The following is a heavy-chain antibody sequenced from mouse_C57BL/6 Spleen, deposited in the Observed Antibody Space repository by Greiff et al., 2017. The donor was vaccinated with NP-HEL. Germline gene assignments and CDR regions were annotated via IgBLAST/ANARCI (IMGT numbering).Heavy chain of an antibody. CDR2: IYPGDGDT. Sequence: QVQLQQSGAELVKPGASVKISCKASGYAFSSYWMNWVKQRPGKGLEWIGQIYPGDGDTNYNGKFKGKATLTADKSSSTAYMQLSSLTSDDSAVYFCARAWATAQATYYAMDYWGQGTSVTVSS. D-gene: IGHD3-2*02. CDR1: GYAFSSYW. J-gene: IGHJ4*01. V-gene: IGHV1-80*01. CDR3: ARAWATAQATYYAMDY.